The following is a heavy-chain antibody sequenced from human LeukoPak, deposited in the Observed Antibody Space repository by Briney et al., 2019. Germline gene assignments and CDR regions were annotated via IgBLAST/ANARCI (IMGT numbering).Heavy chain of an antibody. J-gene: IGHJ6*02. Sequence: ASETLSLTCTVSGASINHYYWGWVRQLPPGKGLEWIGYFYYSGGTNYNPSHKSRVSISADTSKNQFSLNLTSVTAADTAVYYCARLGNSGYKGGGMDVWGPGTTVTVSS. D-gene: IGHD5-12*01. CDR3: ARLGNSGYKGGGMDV. V-gene: IGHV4-59*01. CDR2: FYYSGGT. CDR1: GASINHYY.